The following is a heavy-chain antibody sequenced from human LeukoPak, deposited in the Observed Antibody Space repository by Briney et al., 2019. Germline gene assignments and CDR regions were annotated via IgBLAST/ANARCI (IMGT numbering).Heavy chain of an antibody. CDR3: AKDLVAYDSNDI. CDR1: GFTFSSV. J-gene: IGHJ3*02. V-gene: IGHV1-58*02. D-gene: IGHD3-22*01. CDR2: IVVGSGNT. Sequence: SVKVSCKASGFTFSSVMQWVRQARGQRLEWIGWIVVGSGNTNYAQKFQERVTITRDMSTSTAYMELSSLRAEDTAVYYCAKDLVAYDSNDIWGQGTMVTVSS.